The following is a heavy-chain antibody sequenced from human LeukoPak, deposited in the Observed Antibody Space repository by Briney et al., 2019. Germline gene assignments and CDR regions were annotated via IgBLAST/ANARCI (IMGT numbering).Heavy chain of an antibody. CDR2: ISSSSSYI. CDR1: GFTFSRYA. CDR3: ARDGVVPAATGYYYMDV. V-gene: IGHV3-21*01. Sequence: GESLRLSCAASGFTFSRYAMSWVRQAPGKGLEWVSSISSSSSYIYYADSVKGRFTISRDNAKNSLYLQMNSLRAEDTAVYYCARDGVVPAATGYYYMDVWGKGTTVTVSS. D-gene: IGHD2-2*01. J-gene: IGHJ6*03.